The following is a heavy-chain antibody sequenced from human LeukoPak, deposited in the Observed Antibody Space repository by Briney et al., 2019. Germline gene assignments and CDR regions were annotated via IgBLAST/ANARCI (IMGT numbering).Heavy chain of an antibody. J-gene: IGHJ6*03. V-gene: IGHV4-4*07. CDR2: IYTSGST. Sequence: SETLSLTCTVSGGSISSYYWSWIRQPAGKGLEWIGRIYTSGSTNYNPSLKSRVTISVDTSKNQFSLKLSSVTAADTAVYYGARGLRYFDWLLQNYMDVWGKGTTVTISS. D-gene: IGHD3-9*01. CDR3: ARGLRYFDWLLQNYMDV. CDR1: GGSISSYY.